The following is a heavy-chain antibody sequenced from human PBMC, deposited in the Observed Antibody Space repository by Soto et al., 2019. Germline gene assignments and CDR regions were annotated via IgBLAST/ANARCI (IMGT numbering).Heavy chain of an antibody. CDR2: ISPDGSDK. J-gene: IGHJ4*02. D-gene: IGHD2-15*01. V-gene: IGHV3-30*18. Sequence: GGSLRLSCAASGFSFSNCGMHWVRQAPGKGLEWVAAISPDGSDKYYSESVKGRFTISRDNSKNTLFLQMNSLRVEDTAVYYCVKGSEVARQELDYWGQGTLVTVSS. CDR1: GFSFSNCG. CDR3: VKGSEVARQELDY.